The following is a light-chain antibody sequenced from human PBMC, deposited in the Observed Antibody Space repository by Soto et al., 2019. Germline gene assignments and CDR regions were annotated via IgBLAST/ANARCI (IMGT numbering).Light chain of an antibody. V-gene: IGLV1-47*01. CDR3: AAWDDSLSVV. J-gene: IGLJ3*02. CDR2: RNN. CDR1: SSNNGNDY. Sequence: QSVLTQPPSASGTPGQKVSISCSGSSSNNGNDYVYWYRQLPGTAPKLLIYRNNQRPSEVPDRFSASKSGTSASLAINGLRPEDEADYYCAAWDDSLSVVFGGGTKLTVL.